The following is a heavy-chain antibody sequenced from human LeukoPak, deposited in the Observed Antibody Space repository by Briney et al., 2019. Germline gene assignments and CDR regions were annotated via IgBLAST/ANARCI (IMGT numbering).Heavy chain of an antibody. V-gene: IGHV1-69*13. CDR3: AAGLGFTMIVVADAFDI. D-gene: IGHD3-22*01. J-gene: IGHJ3*02. CDR2: IIPIFGTA. Sequence: LVKVSCKASGGTFSSYAISWVRQAPGQGLEWMGGIIPIFGTANYAQKFQGRVTITADESTSTAYMELSSLRSEDTAVYYCAAGLGFTMIVVADAFDIWGQGTMVTVSS. CDR1: GGTFSSYA.